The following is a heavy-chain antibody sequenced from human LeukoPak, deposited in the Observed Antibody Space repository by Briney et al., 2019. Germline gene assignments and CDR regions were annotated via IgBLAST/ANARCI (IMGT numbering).Heavy chain of an antibody. D-gene: IGHD3-22*01. Sequence: GASVKVSCKASGYTFTSYGISWVRQAPGQGREWMGWISAYNGNTNYAQKLQGRVTMTTDTSTSTAYMELRSLRSDDTAVYYCARDLDAVTMIVVVTPFDYWGQGTLVTVSS. J-gene: IGHJ4*02. CDR3: ARDLDAVTMIVVVTPFDY. CDR2: ISAYNGNT. CDR1: GYTFTSYG. V-gene: IGHV1-18*01.